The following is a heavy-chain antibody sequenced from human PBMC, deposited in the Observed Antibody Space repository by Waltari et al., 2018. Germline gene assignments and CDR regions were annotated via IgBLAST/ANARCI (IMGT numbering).Heavy chain of an antibody. CDR3: ARGRGGSGSYSQNWFDP. J-gene: IGHJ5*02. CDR1: GYTFTSYD. CDR2: VNPNSGNT. D-gene: IGHD3-10*01. V-gene: IGHV1-8*03. Sequence: QVQLVQSGAEVKKPGASVKVSCKASGYTFTSYDINWVRQATGQGLEWMGWVNPNSGNTGYAQKVQGRVTITRNTSISTADMELSSLRSEETSVYYCARGRGGSGSYSQNWFDPWGQVTLVTVSS.